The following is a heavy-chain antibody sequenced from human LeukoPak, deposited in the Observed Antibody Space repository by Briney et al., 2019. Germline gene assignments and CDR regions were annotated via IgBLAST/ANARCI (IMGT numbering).Heavy chain of an antibody. CDR2: VYYSGST. D-gene: IGHD5-18*01. Sequence: SETLSLTCVVSGGSVSGYYWGWIRQPPGRGLEWIGYVYYSGSTNYNPSFKSRITISVDTSRNQFSLQLSSVTAADTAVYYCARGFTAQGYWGQGTLVTVSS. CDR1: GGSVSGYY. J-gene: IGHJ4*02. CDR3: ARGFTAQGY. V-gene: IGHV4-59*02.